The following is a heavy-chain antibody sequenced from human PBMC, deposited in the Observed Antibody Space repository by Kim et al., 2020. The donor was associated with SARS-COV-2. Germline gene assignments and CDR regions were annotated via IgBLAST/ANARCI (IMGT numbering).Heavy chain of an antibody. J-gene: IGHJ4*02. CDR2: IYYSGST. CDR1: GGSISSYY. D-gene: IGHD3-22*01. CDR3: ARGDTHSSGYLLDY. V-gene: IGHV4-59*01. Sequence: SETLSLTCTVSGGSISSYYWSWIRQPPGKGLEWIGYIYYSGSTNYNPSLKSRVTISVDTSKNQFSLKLSSVTAADTAVYYCARGDTHSSGYLLDYWGQGTLVTVSS.